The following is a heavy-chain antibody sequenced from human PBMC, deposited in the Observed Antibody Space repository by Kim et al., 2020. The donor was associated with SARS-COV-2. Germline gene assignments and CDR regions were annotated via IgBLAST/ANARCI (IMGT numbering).Heavy chain of an antibody. CDR1: GFTFSDYY. CDR3: ARDRADCGGDCYYYGMDV. D-gene: IGHD2-21*01. CDR2: ISSSGRTI. J-gene: IGHJ6*02. V-gene: IGHV3-11*04. Sequence: GGSLRLSCAASGFTFSDYYMSWIRQAPGKGLEWVSYISSSGRTIYYADSVKGRFTISRDNAKNSLYLQMNSLRAEDTAVYYCARDRADCGGDCYYYGMDVWGQGTTVTVSS.